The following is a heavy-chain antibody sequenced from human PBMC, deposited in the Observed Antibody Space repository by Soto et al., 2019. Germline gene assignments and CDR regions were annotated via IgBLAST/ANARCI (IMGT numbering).Heavy chain of an antibody. CDR1: GGSITTETYD. J-gene: IGHJ4*02. D-gene: IGHD4-17*01. V-gene: IGHV4-39*01. Sequence: QLQLQESGPGLVKPSETLSLTCTVSGGSITTETYDWGWRRQPPGKTLEWMGTVYFSGTKYYNASLNSRLTMSVDTSKKRLSLNLTSVTAADTAVYYYARRIPRDDTVTTFDSWGQGTMVTVSS. CDR2: VYFSGTK. CDR3: ARRIPRDDTVTTFDS.